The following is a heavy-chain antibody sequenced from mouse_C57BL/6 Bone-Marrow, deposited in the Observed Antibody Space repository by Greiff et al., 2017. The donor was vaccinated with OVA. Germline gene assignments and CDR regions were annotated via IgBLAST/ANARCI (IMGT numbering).Heavy chain of an antibody. CDR2: ILPGSGST. CDR3: AIKGQLRLRLAWVAY. D-gene: IGHD3-2*02. Sequence: QVQLQQSGAELMKPGASVKLSCKATGYTFTGYWIEWVKQRPGHGLEWIGEILPGSGSTNYNEKFKGKATFTADTSSNTAYMQLSSLTTEDSAIYDCAIKGQLRLRLAWVAYWGQGTLVTVSA. CDR1: GYTFTGYW. J-gene: IGHJ3*01. V-gene: IGHV1-9*01.